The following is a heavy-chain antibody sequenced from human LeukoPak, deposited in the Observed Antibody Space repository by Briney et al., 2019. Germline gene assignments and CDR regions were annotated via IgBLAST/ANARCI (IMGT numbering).Heavy chain of an antibody. D-gene: IGHD2-21*01. V-gene: IGHV3-30*03. CDR2: ISPDGSNQ. CDR1: GPTFSSHA. CDR3: AGAIGYFDY. J-gene: IGHJ4*02. Sequence: PGGSLRLSCAASGPTFSSHAMHWVRQAPGKGLEWVGVISPDGSNQYYIDSVKDRFTISRDNSKNTLYLQMNSLRTEDTAVYYCAGAIGYFDYWGQGTLVTVSS.